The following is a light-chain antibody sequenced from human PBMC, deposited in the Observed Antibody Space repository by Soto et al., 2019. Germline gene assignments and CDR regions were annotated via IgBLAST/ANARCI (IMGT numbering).Light chain of an antibody. CDR1: QRVSNNY. CDR2: GAS. J-gene: IGKJ1*01. Sequence: EIVLTQSPGTLSLSPGERATLSCRASQRVSNNYLAWYQQKPGQAPRLLIYGASNRATGIPDRFSGSGSGTDFTLTISRLETEDFAVYYCQQYGSSGTFGQGTKVDIK. V-gene: IGKV3-20*01. CDR3: QQYGSSGT.